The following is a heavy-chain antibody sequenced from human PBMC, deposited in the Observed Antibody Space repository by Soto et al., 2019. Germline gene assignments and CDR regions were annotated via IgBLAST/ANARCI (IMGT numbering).Heavy chain of an antibody. J-gene: IGHJ6*02. CDR3: AGRIVVVPAAPNHYYYGMDV. Sequence: ASVKVSCKASGYTFTSYYMHWVRQAPGQGLEWMGIINPSGGSTSYAQKFQGRVTMTRDTSTSTVYMELSSLRSEDPAVYYCAGRIVVVPAAPNHYYYGMDVWGQGTTVTVSS. V-gene: IGHV1-46*01. CDR2: INPSGGST. CDR1: GYTFTSYY. D-gene: IGHD2-2*01.